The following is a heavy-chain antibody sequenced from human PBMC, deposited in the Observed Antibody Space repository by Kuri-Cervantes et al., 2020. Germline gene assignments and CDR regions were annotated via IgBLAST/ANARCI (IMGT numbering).Heavy chain of an antibody. V-gene: IGHV3-33*08. J-gene: IGHJ4*02. CDR2: IWYDGSNK. CDR3: ARDTYYYDSSGYPSDY. D-gene: IGHD3-22*01. Sequence: SCAASGFTFSSYGMHWVRQAPGKGLEWVAVIWYDGSNKYYADSVKGRFTISRDNSKNTLYLQMNSLRAEDTAVYYRARDTYYYDSSGYPSDYWGQGTLVTVSS. CDR1: GFTFSSYG.